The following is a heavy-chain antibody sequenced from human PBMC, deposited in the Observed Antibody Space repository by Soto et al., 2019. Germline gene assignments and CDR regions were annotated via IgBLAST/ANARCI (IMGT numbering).Heavy chain of an antibody. D-gene: IGHD3-9*01. CDR2: IYYSGST. Sequence: SETLSLTCTVSGGSISSSSYYWGWIRQPPGKGLAWIGSIYYSGSTYYNPSLKSRVTISVDTSKNQFSLKLSSVTAADTAVYYCARHDGRNYDILTGQDDAFDIWGQGTVVTVSS. V-gene: IGHV4-39*01. CDR3: ARHDGRNYDILTGQDDAFDI. CDR1: GGSISSSSYY. J-gene: IGHJ3*02.